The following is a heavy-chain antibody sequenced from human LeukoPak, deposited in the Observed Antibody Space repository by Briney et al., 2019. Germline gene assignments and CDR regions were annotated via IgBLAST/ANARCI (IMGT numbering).Heavy chain of an antibody. Sequence: PSETLSLTCAVYGGSFSGYYWSWIRQPPGKGLEWIGEINHSGSTNYNPSLKSRVTISVDTSKNQFSRNLSSVTAADTAVYSCASHTGYCTNGVCYTPRNWFDPWGQGTLVTVSS. V-gene: IGHV4-34*01. CDR1: GGSFSGYY. CDR3: ASHTGYCTNGVCYTPRNWFDP. J-gene: IGHJ5*02. D-gene: IGHD2-8*01. CDR2: INHSGST.